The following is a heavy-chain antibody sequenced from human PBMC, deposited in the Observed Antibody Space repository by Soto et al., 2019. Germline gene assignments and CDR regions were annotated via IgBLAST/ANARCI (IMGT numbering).Heavy chain of an antibody. Sequence: SETLSLTCTVSGCSISSGDYYWSWILQPPGKGLEWIGYIYYSGSTYYNPSLKSRVTISVDTSKNQFSLKLSSVTAADTAVYYCASHRPDRSRLAPWGQGPLVSVSS. CDR1: GCSISSGDYY. CDR2: IYYSGST. V-gene: IGHV4-30-4*01. J-gene: IGHJ5*02. CDR3: ASHRPDRSRLAP. D-gene: IGHD6-13*01.